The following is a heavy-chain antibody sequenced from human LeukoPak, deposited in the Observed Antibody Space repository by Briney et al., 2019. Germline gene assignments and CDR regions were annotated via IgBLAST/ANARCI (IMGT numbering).Heavy chain of an antibody. Sequence: SETLSLTCTVSGGSISSSSYYWGWIRQPPGKGLEWIGSIYYSGSTYYNPSLKSRVTISVDTSKNQFSLKLSSVTAADTAVYYCARHAVVAVGIDYWGQGTLVTVSS. CDR1: GGSISSSSYY. CDR3: ARHAVVAVGIDY. J-gene: IGHJ4*02. D-gene: IGHD2-15*01. V-gene: IGHV4-39*01. CDR2: IYYSGST.